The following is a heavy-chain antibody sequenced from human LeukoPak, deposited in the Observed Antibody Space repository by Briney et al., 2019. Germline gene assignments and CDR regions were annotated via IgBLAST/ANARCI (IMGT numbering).Heavy chain of an antibody. CDR3: ARGHRYGFLSGDHYYYYMDV. V-gene: IGHV1-2*02. CDR2: ITPTSGGT. CDR1: GYTFTGYY. Sequence: VASVKVSCKASGYTFTGYYMYWVRQAPGQGLDLMGWITPTSGGTNYAQKFQGRVTMTRDTSISTAYMELRRLRSDDTAVYYCARGHRYGFLSGDHYYYYMDVWGKGTSVTISS. D-gene: IGHD5-18*01. J-gene: IGHJ6*03.